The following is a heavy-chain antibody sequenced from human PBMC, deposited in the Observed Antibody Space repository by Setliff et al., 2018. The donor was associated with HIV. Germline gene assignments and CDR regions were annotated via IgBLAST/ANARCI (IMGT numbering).Heavy chain of an antibody. CDR1: GFSFSDFW. J-gene: IGHJ3*02. D-gene: IGHD1-26*01. CDR3: ARVGLGGAFDI. Sequence: GESLTISCAASGFSFSDFWMHWVRQVPGKGLAWVSRVYSAGTTTAYADSVKGRFTISRDNGKNTLYLQMNSLRAEDSAVYFCARVGLGGAFDIWGQGTKVTVS. CDR2: VYSAGTTT. V-gene: IGHV3-74*01.